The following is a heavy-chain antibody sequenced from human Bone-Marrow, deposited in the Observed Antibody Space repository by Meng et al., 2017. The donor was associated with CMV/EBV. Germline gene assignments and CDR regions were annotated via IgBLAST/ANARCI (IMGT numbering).Heavy chain of an antibody. D-gene: IGHD3-3*01. V-gene: IGHV4-4*02. J-gene: IGHJ4*02. Sequence: SETLSLTCAVSGGSISSSNWWSWVRQPPGKGLEWIGEIYHSGSTNYNPSLKSRVTISVDKSKNQFSLKLSSVTAADTAVYYCARVSNDFWSGYFMRYFDYWGQGTLVTVSS. CDR2: IYHSGST. CDR1: GGSISSSNW. CDR3: ARVSNDFWSGYFMRYFDY.